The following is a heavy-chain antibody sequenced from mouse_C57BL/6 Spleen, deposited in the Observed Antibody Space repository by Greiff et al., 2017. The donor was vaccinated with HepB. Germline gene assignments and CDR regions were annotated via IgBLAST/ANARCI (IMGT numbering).Heavy chain of an antibody. CDR1: GFSLTSYG. CDR3: ARHGVTTVVATRDYAMDY. Sequence: VQLQQSGPGLVAPSQSLSITCTVSGFSLTSYGVHWVRQPPGKGLEWLVVIWSDGSTTYNSALKSRLSINKDNSKSQVFLKMNSLQTDDTAMYYCARHGVTTVVATRDYAMDYWGQGTSVTVSS. J-gene: IGHJ4*01. V-gene: IGHV2-6-1*01. CDR2: IWSDGST. D-gene: IGHD1-1*01.